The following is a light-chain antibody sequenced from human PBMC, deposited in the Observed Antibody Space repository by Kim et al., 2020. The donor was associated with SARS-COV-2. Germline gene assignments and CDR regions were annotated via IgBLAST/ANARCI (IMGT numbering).Light chain of an antibody. Sequence: LGPTGKLTIQGDNHKYDFSNLYQPKPGKAPVVFIYGKNNRPTGSPDRFSGSSSGNTASLTITGTQAGDEADYYCNSRDSNDNVVFGGGTQLTVL. J-gene: IGLJ2*01. V-gene: IGLV3-19*01. CDR1: NHKYDF. CDR3: NSRDSNDNVV. CDR2: GKN.